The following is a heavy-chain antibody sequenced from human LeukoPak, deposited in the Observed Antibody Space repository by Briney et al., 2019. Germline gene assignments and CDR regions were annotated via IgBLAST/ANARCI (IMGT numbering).Heavy chain of an antibody. D-gene: IGHD3-10*01. CDR2: IYPGDSDT. V-gene: IGHV5-51*01. CDR1: GFTFTSYW. Sequence: GGTLRLSCAASGFTFTSYWIGWVRQMPGKGLEWMGIIYPGDSDTRYSPSFQGQVTISADMSISTAYLQWSSLKASDTAMYYCARGYYGSGSSHLDYWGQGTLVTVSS. J-gene: IGHJ4*02. CDR3: ARGYYGSGSSHLDY.